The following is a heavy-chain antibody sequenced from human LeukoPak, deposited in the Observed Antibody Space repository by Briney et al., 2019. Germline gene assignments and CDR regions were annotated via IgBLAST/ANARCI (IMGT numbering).Heavy chain of an antibody. D-gene: IGHD3-22*01. V-gene: IGHV3-21*01. CDR2: ITSSSSYI. CDR1: GFTFSSYE. J-gene: IGHJ4*02. CDR3: ARHVVAVGFDY. Sequence: PGGSLRLSCAASGFTFSSYEMNWVRQAPGKGLEWVSSITSSSSYIYYADSVKGRFTISRDNAKNSLYLQMNSLRVEDTAVYYCARHVVAVGFDYWGQGTLVTVSP.